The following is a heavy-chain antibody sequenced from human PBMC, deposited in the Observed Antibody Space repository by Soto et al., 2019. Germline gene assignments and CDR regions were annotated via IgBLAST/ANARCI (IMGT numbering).Heavy chain of an antibody. CDR3: AIRASYYDSSGDFDY. D-gene: IGHD3-22*01. J-gene: IGHJ4*02. V-gene: IGHV3-23*01. CDR1: GFTFNSYA. Sequence: PGGSLRLSCAASGFTFNSYAMNWVRQAPGKGLEWVSRISSGGGGTYYADSVKGRFTVSRDNSKNTLYLQMNSLRAEDTAVYYCAIRASYYDSSGDFDYWGQGTLVNGS. CDR2: ISSGGGGT.